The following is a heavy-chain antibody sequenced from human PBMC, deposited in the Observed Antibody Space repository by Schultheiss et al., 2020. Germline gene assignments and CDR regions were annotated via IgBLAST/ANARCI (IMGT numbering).Heavy chain of an antibody. Sequence: SETLSLTCTVSGGSISSYYWSWIRQPAGKGLEWIGYIYYSGSTNYNPSLKSRVTISVDTSKNQFSLKLSSVTAADTAVYYCARDPHSSSRVLCFDYWGQGTLVTVSS. V-gene: IGHV4-59*01. D-gene: IGHD6-6*01. CDR3: ARDPHSSSRVLCFDY. J-gene: IGHJ4*02. CDR1: GGSISSYY. CDR2: IYYSGST.